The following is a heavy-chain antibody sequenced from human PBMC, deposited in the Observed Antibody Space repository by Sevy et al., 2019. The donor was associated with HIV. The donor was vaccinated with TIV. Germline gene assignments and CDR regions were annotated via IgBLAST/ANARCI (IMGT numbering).Heavy chain of an antibody. CDR1: GFTFSSYA. CDR3: ARDRVWWVGELHYYYGMDV. J-gene: IGHJ6*02. V-gene: IGHV3-30-3*01. D-gene: IGHD3-10*01. Sequence: GGSLRLSCAASGFTFSSYAMHWVRQAPGKGLEWVAVISYDGSNKYYADSVKGRFTISRDNSKNTLYLQMNSLRAEDTAVYYCARDRVWWVGELHYYYGMDVWGQGTTVTVSS. CDR2: ISYDGSNK.